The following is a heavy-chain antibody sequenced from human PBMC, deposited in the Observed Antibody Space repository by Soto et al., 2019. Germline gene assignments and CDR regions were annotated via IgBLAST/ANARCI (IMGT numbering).Heavy chain of an antibody. D-gene: IGHD2-15*01. CDR3: ARDLVGGGYFDY. CDR1: GFTFSSYA. CDR2: ISYDGSNK. V-gene: IGHV3-30-3*01. Sequence: GGSRILSCAASGFTFSSYAMHWVRQAPGKGLEWVAVISYDGSNKYYAASVKGRFTISRDNSKNTLYLQMNSLRAEDTAVYYCARDLVGGGYFDYWGQGTLVTVSS. J-gene: IGHJ4*02.